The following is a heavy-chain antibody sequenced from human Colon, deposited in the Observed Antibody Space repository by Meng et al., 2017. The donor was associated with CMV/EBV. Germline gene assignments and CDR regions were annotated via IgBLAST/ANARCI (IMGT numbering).Heavy chain of an antibody. CDR3: ARDRVLGN. CDR2: INSDGSST. J-gene: IGHJ4*02. Sequence: GESLKISCVASGFSFPGYTMNWVRQAPGKGLVWVSRINSDGSSTSYADSVKGRFTISRDNAKNTLYLQMNSLRAEDTAVYYCARDRVLGNWGQGTLVTVSS. CDR1: GFSFPGYT. V-gene: IGHV3-74*01.